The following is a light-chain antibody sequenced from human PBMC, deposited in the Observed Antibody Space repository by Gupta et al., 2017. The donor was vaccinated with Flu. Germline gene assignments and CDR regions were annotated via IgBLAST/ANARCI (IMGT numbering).Light chain of an antibody. CDR1: QSISSW. J-gene: IGKJ1*01. CDR3: QQYNSYSPGRT. Sequence: QMTQSPPTLSASVGDRVTITCPASQSISSWLAWYQQKPGKAPKLLIYKASSLESGVPSRFSGSGSGTEFTLTISSLQPDDFATYYCQQYNSYSPGRTFGQGTKVEIK. V-gene: IGKV1-5*03. CDR2: KAS.